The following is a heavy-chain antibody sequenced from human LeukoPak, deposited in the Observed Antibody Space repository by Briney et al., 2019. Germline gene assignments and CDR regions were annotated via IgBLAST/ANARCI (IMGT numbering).Heavy chain of an antibody. CDR1: GGSISSRSYF. CDR2: IYYSGST. CDR3: ARVYGDYVVRYYFDY. V-gene: IGHV4-39*07. D-gene: IGHD4-17*01. J-gene: IGHJ4*02. Sequence: PSETLSLTCTVSGGSISSRSYFWGWIRQPPGKGLEWIGSIYYSGSTYYNPSLKSRVTISVDTSKNQFSLKLSSVTAADTAVYYCARVYGDYVVRYYFDYWGQGTLVTVSS.